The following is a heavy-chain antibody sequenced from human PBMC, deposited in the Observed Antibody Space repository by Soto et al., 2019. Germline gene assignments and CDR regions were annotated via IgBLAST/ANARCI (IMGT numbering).Heavy chain of an antibody. CDR1: GYSFTSYW. CDR2: IYPGDSDT. CDR3: ARLGFTGMDV. V-gene: IGHV5-51*01. J-gene: IGHJ6*02. Sequence: EDCLKSSCKASGYSFTSYWIGWVRQMPGKGLEWMGIIYPGDSDTRYSPSFQGQVTISADKYISTAYLQWSSLKASDTAMYYCARLGFTGMDVWGQGTTVTASS.